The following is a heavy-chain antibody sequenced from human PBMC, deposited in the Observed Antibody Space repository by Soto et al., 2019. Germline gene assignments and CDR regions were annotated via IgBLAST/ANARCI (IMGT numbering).Heavy chain of an antibody. Sequence: QVQLVESGGGVVQPGRSLRLSCAASGFTFSSYAMHWVRQAPGKGLEWVAVISYDGSNKYYADSVKGRFTISRDNSKNTLYLQMNSLRAEDTAVYYCARDGPQDIVLVPAAMPDFGYYYYGMDVWGQGTTVTVSS. J-gene: IGHJ6*02. CDR2: ISYDGSNK. V-gene: IGHV3-30-3*01. D-gene: IGHD2-2*01. CDR3: ARDGPQDIVLVPAAMPDFGYYYYGMDV. CDR1: GFTFSSYA.